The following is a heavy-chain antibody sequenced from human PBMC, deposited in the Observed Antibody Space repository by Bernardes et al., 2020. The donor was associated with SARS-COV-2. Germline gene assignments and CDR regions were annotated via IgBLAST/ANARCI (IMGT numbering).Heavy chain of an antibody. Sequence: GGSLRLSCAASGFTFSSYGMHWFRQAPGKGLEWVAVIWYDGSNEDYTDSVKGRFTISRDNSKNTLYLQMNSLRAEDTAVYYCARGGSGGYFLDYWGQGTLVTVSS. CDR3: ARGGSGGYFLDY. CDR1: GFTFSSYG. CDR2: IWYDGSNE. V-gene: IGHV3-33*01. J-gene: IGHJ4*02. D-gene: IGHD3-10*01.